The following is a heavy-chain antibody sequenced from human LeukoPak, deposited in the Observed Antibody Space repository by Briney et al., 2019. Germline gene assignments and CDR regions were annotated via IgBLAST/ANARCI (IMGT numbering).Heavy chain of an antibody. D-gene: IGHD4-17*01. V-gene: IGHV3-23*01. CDR3: AKAQDYGDYIIHAFDI. CDR2: ISGSGGST. J-gene: IGHJ3*02. Sequence: PGGSLRLSCAVSGFTFSNYAMTWVRQAPGKGLEWVSAISGSGGSTYYADSVKGRFTISRDNSKNTLYLQMNSLRAEDTAVYYCAKAQDYGDYIIHAFDIWGQGTMVTVSS. CDR1: GFTFSNYA.